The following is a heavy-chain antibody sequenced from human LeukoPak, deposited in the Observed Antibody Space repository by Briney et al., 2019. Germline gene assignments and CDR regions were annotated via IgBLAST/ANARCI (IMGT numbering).Heavy chain of an antibody. CDR3: AVWQKLVRGDWFDT. CDR1: GGSFSGYY. Sequence: PSETLSLTCAVYGGSFSGYYWSWIRQPPGKGLEWIGEINQSGSTNYNPSLKSRFTISVDTSKNQFSLKLSSVTASHPALYYFAVWQKLVRGDWFDTWGQGTLVTVSS. D-gene: IGHD6-13*01. J-gene: IGHJ5*02. CDR2: INQSGST. V-gene: IGHV4-34*01.